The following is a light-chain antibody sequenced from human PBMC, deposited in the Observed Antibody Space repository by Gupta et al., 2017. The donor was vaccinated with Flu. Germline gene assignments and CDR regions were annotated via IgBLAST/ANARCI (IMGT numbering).Light chain of an antibody. CDR2: LNNDRSH. Sequence: LLLTQSPSASASLGATVKLTYTLNSRHSSYANAWHQKQPEKGPRYLMKLNNDRSHTWGDGIPDRFSGSSSGTERYLTISSLQSEDEADYDCRAWGTSPWVFGGGTKLTVL. J-gene: IGLJ3*02. CDR3: RAWGTSPWV. V-gene: IGLV4-69*01. CDR1: SRHSSYA.